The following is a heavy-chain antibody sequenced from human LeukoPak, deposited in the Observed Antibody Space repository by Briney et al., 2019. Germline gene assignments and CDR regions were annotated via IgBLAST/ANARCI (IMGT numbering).Heavy chain of an antibody. D-gene: IGHD1-1*01. CDR1: GGTFSSYA. J-gene: IGHJ4*02. CDR2: IIPIFGTA. Sequence: SVKVSCKASGGTFSSYAISWVRQAPGQGLEWMGRIIPIFGTANYAQKFQGRVTITTEESTSTAYMELSSLRSEDTAVYYCTSGAAGNEGREELFDYWGQGTLVTVSS. CDR3: TSGAAGNEGREELFDY. V-gene: IGHV1-69*05.